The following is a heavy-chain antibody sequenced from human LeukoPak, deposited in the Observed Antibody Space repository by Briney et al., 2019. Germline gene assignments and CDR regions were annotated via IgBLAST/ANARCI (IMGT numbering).Heavy chain of an antibody. CDR3: ARGVSCWGDFYY. V-gene: IGHV4-30-2*01. D-gene: IGHD7-27*01. CDR1: GASIGTFGPS. Sequence: SETLSLTCAVSGASIGTFGPSWRWIRQPPRKGLGWIGYIYSTGSTYYNPSLKSRVTISVDKSKNQFSLRLSSVTAADTAVYYCARGVSCWGDFYYWGQGILVTVSS. J-gene: IGHJ4*02. CDR2: IYSTGST.